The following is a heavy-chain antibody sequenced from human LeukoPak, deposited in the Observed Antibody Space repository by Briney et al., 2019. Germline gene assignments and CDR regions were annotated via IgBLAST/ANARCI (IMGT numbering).Heavy chain of an antibody. CDR1: GYTFTGYY. D-gene: IGHD3-3*01. CDR3: ARARADFWSGFL. V-gene: IGHV1-2*02. Sequence: GASVKVSCNASGYTFTGYYMHWLRQAPGQGLKWVRWINPNSGGTNYAQKLQGRVTMTRDTSISTAYMELSRLRSDDTAVYYCARARADFWSGFLWGQGTLVTVSS. CDR2: INPNSGGT. J-gene: IGHJ4*02.